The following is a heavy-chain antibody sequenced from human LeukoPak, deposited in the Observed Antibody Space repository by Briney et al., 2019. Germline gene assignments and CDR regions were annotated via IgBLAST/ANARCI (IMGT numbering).Heavy chain of an antibody. CDR2: IHYSGIT. D-gene: IGHD3-22*01. J-gene: IGHJ4*02. V-gene: IGHV4-59*01. CDR1: GGSISTYY. CDR3: ARLLLYYYESSGYYSYFDS. Sequence: PSETLSLTCTVSGGSISTYYWSWIRQPPGKGLEWIGYIHYSGITNYNPSLKSRVTMSIDTSKNQFSLNLRSVTAADTAVYYCARLLLYYYESSGYYSYFDSWGQGTLVTVSS.